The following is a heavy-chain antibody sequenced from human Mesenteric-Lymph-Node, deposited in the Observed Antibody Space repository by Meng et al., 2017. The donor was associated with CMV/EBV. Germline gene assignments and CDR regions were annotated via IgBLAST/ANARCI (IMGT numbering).Heavy chain of an antibody. Sequence: SGFRFSEYSMNWVRQAPGKGLEWVSSISSSSRYIYYADSVKGRFTMSRDNAKNSLYLQMNSLRAEDTAVYYCARDRDPLRVGEGGMEYWGQGTLVTVSS. CDR2: ISSSSRYI. CDR1: GFRFSEYS. CDR3: ARDRDPLRVGEGGMEY. D-gene: IGHD1-26*01. J-gene: IGHJ4*02. V-gene: IGHV3-21*01.